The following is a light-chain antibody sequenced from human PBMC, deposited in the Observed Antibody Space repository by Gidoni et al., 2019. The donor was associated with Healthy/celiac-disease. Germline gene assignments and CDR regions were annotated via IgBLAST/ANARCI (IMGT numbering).Light chain of an antibody. CDR3: QQYNNWPSLT. CDR1: QSVNSN. V-gene: IGKV3-15*01. CDR2: GAS. Sequence: EIVMTQSPATLSVSPGERATLSCRASQSVNSNLAWYQQKPGQAPRLLIYGASTRATGIPARFSGSGSGTEFTLTISSLQSEDFAVYSCQQYNNWPSLTFGGGTKVEIK. J-gene: IGKJ4*01.